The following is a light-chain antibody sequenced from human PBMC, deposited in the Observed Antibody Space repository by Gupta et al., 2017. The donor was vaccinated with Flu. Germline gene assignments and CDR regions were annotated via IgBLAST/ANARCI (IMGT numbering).Light chain of an antibody. V-gene: IGKV1-12*01. CDR1: QNIGSW. Sequence: DIQMTQSPSSVSASIGDRVTITCRASQNIGSWVAWYQQKPGKAPNLLIYDVSRLQSGVPSRFSGSGSGTSFTLTISRLQPEDFASYFCQQAHSFPFAFGWGTKVEIK. CDR3: QQAHSFPFA. J-gene: IGKJ4*01. CDR2: DVS.